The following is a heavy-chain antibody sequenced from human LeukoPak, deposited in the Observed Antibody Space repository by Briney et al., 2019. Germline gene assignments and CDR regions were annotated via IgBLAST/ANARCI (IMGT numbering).Heavy chain of an antibody. D-gene: IGHD6-13*01. CDR3: AKSKQQLVLSGFYDY. CDR2: ISGDGGST. V-gene: IGHV3-43*02. CDR1: GFTFDDYA. J-gene: IGHJ4*02. Sequence: TGGSLRLSCAASGFTFDDYAMHWVRQAPGKGLEWVSLISGDGGSTYCADSVKGRFTISRDNSKNSLYLQMNSLRTEDTALYYCAKSKQQLVLSGFYDYWGQGTLVTVSS.